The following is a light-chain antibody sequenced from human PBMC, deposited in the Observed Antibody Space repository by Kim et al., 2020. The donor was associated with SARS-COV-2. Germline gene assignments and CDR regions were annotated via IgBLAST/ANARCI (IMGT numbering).Light chain of an antibody. CDR2: YDS. Sequence: VGPGKTARITCGGNNIGSKSVHWYQQKPGQAPVLVIYYDSDRPSGIPERFSGSNSGNTATLTISRVEAGDEADYYCQVWDSSSDHPFGGGTQLTVL. J-gene: IGLJ2*01. CDR1: NIGSKS. V-gene: IGLV3-21*04. CDR3: QVWDSSSDHP.